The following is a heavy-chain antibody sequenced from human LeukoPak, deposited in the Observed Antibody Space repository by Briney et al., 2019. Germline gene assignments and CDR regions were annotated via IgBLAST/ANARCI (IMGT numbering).Heavy chain of an antibody. J-gene: IGHJ4*02. V-gene: IGHV3-7*03. CDR2: INQRWGEK. CDR3: ARLVVPPGNRGWYYEH. Sequence: GGSLRLSCAASEFIFSNYWMAWVRQGPGEGPEWVANINQRWGEKYSVDSVRGRFPISRDNAKNSLDLQMNSLRVEDTAIYYCARLVVPPGNRGWYYEHWGQGTLVTVSS. D-gene: IGHD2-2*01. CDR1: EFIFSNYW.